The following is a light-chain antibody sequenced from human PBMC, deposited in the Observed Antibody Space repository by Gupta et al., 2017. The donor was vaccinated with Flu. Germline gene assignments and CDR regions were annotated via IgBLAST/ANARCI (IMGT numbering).Light chain of an antibody. CDR1: QSISSW. J-gene: IGKJ4*01. V-gene: IGKV1-5*03. CDR3: QRYEAYPLT. Sequence: DIQMTQSPSTLSASVGDRVTITCRASQSISSWLAWYQQKPGKAPKLLIYKASILESGVPSRFSGSGSGTEFTLTISSLQPDDLAAYYCQRYEAYPLTFGGGTKVEIK. CDR2: KAS.